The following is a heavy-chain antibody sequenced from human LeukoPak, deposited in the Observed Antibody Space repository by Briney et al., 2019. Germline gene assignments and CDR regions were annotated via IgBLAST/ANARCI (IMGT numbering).Heavy chain of an antibody. J-gene: IGHJ4*02. CDR2: ISANNGEI. Sequence: ASVMVSCKASRYTFTNYGISWVRQAAGQGLEWMSWISANNGEIRYAQNFQARVTMTTDTSTTTAYMELRSLRSDDTAVYYCARVPPSAHQVFSSDYWGQGTQVTVSS. V-gene: IGHV1-18*04. CDR3: ARVPPSAHQVFSSDY. D-gene: IGHD1-14*01. CDR1: RYTFTNYG.